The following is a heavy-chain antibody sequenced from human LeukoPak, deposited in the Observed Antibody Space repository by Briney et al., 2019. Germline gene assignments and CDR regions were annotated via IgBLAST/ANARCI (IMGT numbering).Heavy chain of an antibody. CDR3: ARDRDSYGYMDV. V-gene: IGHV1-69*05. J-gene: IGHJ6*03. Sequence: SVKVSCKASGGTFSSYAISWVRQAPGQGLEWMGGIIPIFGTANYAQKFQGRVTITTDESTSTAYMELSSLRSEDTAVCYCARDRDSYGYMDVWGKGTTVTVSS. D-gene: IGHD5-18*01. CDR2: IIPIFGTA. CDR1: GGTFSSYA.